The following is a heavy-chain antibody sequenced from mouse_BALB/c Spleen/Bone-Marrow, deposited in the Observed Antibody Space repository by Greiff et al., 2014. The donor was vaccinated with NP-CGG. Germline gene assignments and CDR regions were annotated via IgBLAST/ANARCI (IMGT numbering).Heavy chain of an antibody. CDR2: IDPANGNT. D-gene: IGHD3-2*02. CDR3: AREATYAMDY. CDR1: GFNIKDTH. V-gene: IGHV14-3*02. J-gene: IGHJ4*01. Sequence: EVMLVESGAELVKPGASVKLSCTASGFNIKDTHMHWVKQRPEQGLEWIGRIDPANGNTKSDPKFQGKATITADTSSNTAYLQLSSLTSEDTAVYYCAREATYAMDYWGQGTSVTVSS.